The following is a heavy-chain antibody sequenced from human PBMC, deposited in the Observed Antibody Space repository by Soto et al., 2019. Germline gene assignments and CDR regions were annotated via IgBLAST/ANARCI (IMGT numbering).Heavy chain of an antibody. D-gene: IGHD5-12*01. Sequence: ASGKVSCKASGYTFTSYGISWGRQAPGQGLEWMGWISAYNGKTNYAQNVQGRVTMTTDTSTRTAYMDLRSLRSDDKAMYYCARGGDVHYYRATDVWGQGTTVTVSS. V-gene: IGHV1-18*01. CDR3: ARGGDVHYYRATDV. J-gene: IGHJ6*02. CDR1: GYTFTSYG. CDR2: ISAYNGKT.